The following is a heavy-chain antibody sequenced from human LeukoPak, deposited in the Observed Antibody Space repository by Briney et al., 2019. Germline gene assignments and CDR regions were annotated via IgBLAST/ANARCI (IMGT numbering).Heavy chain of an antibody. CDR2: IYSGGST. CDR3: ARPTDGDSTRYGMDV. Sequence: GGSLRLSCAASGFVVGGNYMSWVRQAPGKGLEWVPVIYSGGSTYYADSVKGRFSTSRDSSTSTLFLQMDSLRVEDTAMYYCARPTDGDSTRYGMDVWGQGTTVTVSS. V-gene: IGHV3-53*01. CDR1: GFVVGGNY. D-gene: IGHD2-21*02. J-gene: IGHJ6*02.